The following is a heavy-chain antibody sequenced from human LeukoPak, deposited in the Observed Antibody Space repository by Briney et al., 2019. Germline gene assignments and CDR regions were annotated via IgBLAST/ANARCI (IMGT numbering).Heavy chain of an antibody. CDR3: ARGCCTNGVCYTGPPDY. D-gene: IGHD2-8*01. CDR1: GGAF. J-gene: IGHJ4*02. Sequence: SETLSLTCAVYGGAFWSWIRQPPGKGLELIGEINHSGSTNYNPSLKSRVTISVDTSKNQFSLKLSSVTAADTAVYYCARGCCTNGVCYTGPPDYWGQGTLVTVSS. CDR2: INHSGST. V-gene: IGHV4-34*01.